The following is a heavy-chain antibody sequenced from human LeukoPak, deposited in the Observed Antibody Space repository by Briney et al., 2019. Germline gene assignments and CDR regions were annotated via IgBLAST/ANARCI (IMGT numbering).Heavy chain of an antibody. D-gene: IGHD3-9*01. CDR3: ARHVLRYFDWLTPSDY. CDR2: IYYSGST. J-gene: IGHJ4*02. V-gene: IGHV4-39*01. Sequence: SETLSLTCTVSGGSISSSSYSWGWLRQPPGKGLEWIGSIYYSGSTYYNPSLKSRVTISVDTSKNQFSLKLSSVTAADTAVYYCARHVLRYFDWLTPSDYWGQGTLVTVSS. CDR1: GGSISSSSYS.